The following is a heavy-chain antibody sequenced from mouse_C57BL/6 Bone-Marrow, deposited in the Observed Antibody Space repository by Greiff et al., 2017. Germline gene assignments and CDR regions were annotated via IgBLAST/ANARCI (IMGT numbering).Heavy chain of an antibody. CDR3: TGGYYGYFDY. V-gene: IGHV14-4*01. J-gene: IGHJ2*01. Sequence: VQLQQSGAELVRPGASVKLSCTASGFNIKDDYMHWVKQRPEQGLEWIGWIDPENGDTEYASKFQGKATITADTSSNTAYLQLSSLTSEDTAVYYCTGGYYGYFDYWGQGTTLTVSS. D-gene: IGHD1-1*01. CDR2: IDPENGDT. CDR1: GFNIKDDY.